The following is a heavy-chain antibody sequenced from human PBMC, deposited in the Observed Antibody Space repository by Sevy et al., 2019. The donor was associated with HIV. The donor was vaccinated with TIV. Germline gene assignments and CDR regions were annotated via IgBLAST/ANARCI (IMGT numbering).Heavy chain of an antibody. CDR3: ALERLSSDVAEYFQN. CDR1: GFTFSSYS. J-gene: IGHJ1*01. D-gene: IGHD1-1*01. CDR2: ISYEGSNK. V-gene: IGHV3-30-3*01. Sequence: GGSLRLSCATSGFTFSSYSMHWVRQAPGKGLEWVATISYEGSNKHYADSVKGRFTISRDNFKNSLSLQMNSLRAEDPAMYYCALERLSSDVAEYFQNWGQGTLVTVSS.